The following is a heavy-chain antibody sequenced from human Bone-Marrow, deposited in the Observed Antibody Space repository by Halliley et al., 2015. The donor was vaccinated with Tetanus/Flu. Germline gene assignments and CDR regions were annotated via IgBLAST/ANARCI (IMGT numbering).Heavy chain of an antibody. J-gene: IGHJ4*02. V-gene: IGHV3-7*03. Sequence: LEWVANIKQDGSAKNYVDAVKGRFTISRDNAKNSVYLQMNSLRGEDTATYYCTREGNWNFDSWGQGTLVTVSS. CDR3: TREGNWNFDS. D-gene: IGHD1-1*01. CDR2: IKQDGSAK.